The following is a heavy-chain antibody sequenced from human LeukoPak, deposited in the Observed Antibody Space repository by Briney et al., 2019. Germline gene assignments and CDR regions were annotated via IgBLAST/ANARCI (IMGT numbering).Heavy chain of an antibody. CDR2: IRYDGTNK. D-gene: IGHD3-3*01. CDR1: GFTFSSYG. V-gene: IGHV3-30*02. J-gene: IGHJ6*03. Sequence: GGSLRLSCAAFGFTFSSYGMHWVRQAPGKGLEWVAVIRYDGTNKYYADSVKGRFTISRDNSKNTLYLQVNSLRADDTAVFYCAKGRMYRFLDYIDVWGKGTTVTVSS. CDR3: AKGRMYRFLDYIDV.